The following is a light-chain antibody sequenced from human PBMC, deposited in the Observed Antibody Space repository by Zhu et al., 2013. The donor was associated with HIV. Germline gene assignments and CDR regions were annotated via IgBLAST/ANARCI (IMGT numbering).Light chain of an antibody. J-gene: IGKJ4*01. CDR2: GAS. V-gene: IGKV3-20*01. CDR1: QSVPKNY. Sequence: EIVLTQSPGTLSLSPGERAALSCRASQSVPKNYLAWYQQKPGQAPRLLIYGASSRATDIPDRFSGSGSGTDFTLTISRLEPEDFAIYYCQQYGSSKTFGGGTKVEI. CDR3: QQYGSSKT.